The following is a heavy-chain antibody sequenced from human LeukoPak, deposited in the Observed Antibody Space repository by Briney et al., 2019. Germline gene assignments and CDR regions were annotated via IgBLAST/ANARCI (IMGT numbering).Heavy chain of an antibody. V-gene: IGHV3-21*01. D-gene: IGHD6-19*01. J-gene: IGHJ6*03. CDR2: ISSSSSYI. CDR1: GFTFSSYS. Sequence: GGSLRLSCAASGFTFSSYSMNWVRQAPGKGLEWVSSISSSSSYIYYADSVKGRFTISRDNSKNTLYLQMNSLRAEDTAVYYCAKDLEQWLVRYYYYYMDVWGKGTTVTISS. CDR3: AKDLEQWLVRYYYYYMDV.